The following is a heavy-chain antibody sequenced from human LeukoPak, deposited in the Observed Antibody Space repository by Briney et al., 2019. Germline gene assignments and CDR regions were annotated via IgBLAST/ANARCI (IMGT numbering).Heavy chain of an antibody. CDR3: ARQIHGERKLDWFDP. J-gene: IGHJ5*02. CDR1: GGSISSDNYY. Sequence: SETLSLTCTVSGGSISSDNYYWGWIRQPPGMALEWAGSIHYSGVTYYNPSLKSRVTISVDTSKNHFSLKLSSVTAADTAVYYCARQIHGERKLDWFDPWGQGTLVTVSS. CDR2: IHYSGVT. D-gene: IGHD3-10*01. V-gene: IGHV4-39*02.